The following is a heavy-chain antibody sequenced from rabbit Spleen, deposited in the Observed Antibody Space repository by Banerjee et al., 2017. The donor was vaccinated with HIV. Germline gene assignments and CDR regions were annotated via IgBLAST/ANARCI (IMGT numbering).Heavy chain of an antibody. CDR1: GFDFSAYG. V-gene: IGHV1S7*01. J-gene: IGHJ2*01. Sequence: QLKETGGGLVQPGGSLTLSCKASGFDFSAYGVSWVRQAPGKGLEWIGYIDPLFGTTDYASWVNGRFTISSDNAQNTVDLQLNSLTAADTATYFCARDRGSGWDDACDPWGPGTLVTV. CDR2: IDPLFGTT. D-gene: IGHD4-1*01. CDR3: ARDRGSGWDDACDP.